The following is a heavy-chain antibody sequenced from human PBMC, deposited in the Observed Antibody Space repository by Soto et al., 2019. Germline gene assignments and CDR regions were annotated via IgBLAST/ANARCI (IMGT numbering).Heavy chain of an antibody. CDR2: IKSKTDGGTT. CDR3: TTENDFWSGYSILGSGMDV. D-gene: IGHD3-3*01. V-gene: IGHV3-15*01. CDR1: GFTFSNAW. Sequence: GGSLRLSCAASGFTFSNAWMSWVRQAPGKGLEWVGRIKSKTDGGTTDYAAPVKGRFTISRDDSKNTLYLQMNSLKTEDTAVYYCTTENDFWSGYSILGSGMDVWGQGTTVTVSS. J-gene: IGHJ6*02.